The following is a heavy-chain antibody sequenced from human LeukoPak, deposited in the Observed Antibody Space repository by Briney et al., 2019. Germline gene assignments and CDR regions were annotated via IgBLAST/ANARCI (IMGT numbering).Heavy chain of an antibody. V-gene: IGHV4-39*01. CDR3: ARMAVAAQLDY. J-gene: IGHJ4*02. Sequence: NPSETLSLTCTVSGGSISSSSYYWGWIRQPPGKGPEWIGSIYYSGSTYYNPSLKSRVTISVDTSKNQFSLKLSSVTAADTAVYYCARMAVAAQLDYWGQGTLVTVSS. CDR1: GGSISSSSYY. D-gene: IGHD2-15*01. CDR2: IYYSGST.